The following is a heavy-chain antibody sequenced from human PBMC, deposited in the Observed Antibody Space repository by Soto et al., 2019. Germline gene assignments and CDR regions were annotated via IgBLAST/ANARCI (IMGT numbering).Heavy chain of an antibody. CDR2: IYHSGST. Sequence: SETLSLTCTVSGGSISSYYWSWIRQPPGKGLEWIGYIYHSGSTYYNPSLKSRVTISVDTSKNQFSLKLSSVTAADTAVYYCARYCSGGSCYLHPWGQGTLVTVSS. J-gene: IGHJ5*02. D-gene: IGHD2-15*01. CDR1: GGSISSYY. V-gene: IGHV4-59*08. CDR3: ARYCSGGSCYLHP.